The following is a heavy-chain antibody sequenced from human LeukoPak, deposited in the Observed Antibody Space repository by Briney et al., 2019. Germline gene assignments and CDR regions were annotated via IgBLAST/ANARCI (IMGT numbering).Heavy chain of an antibody. Sequence: GGSLRLSCAASGFTFRSYWMHCVRQAPGKGLEWVSYISDSGGSKYYADSVKGRFTISRDNSKNTLYLQMNSLRAEDTAVYYCAKQPSRSGYDDAFDVWGQGTMLTVSS. J-gene: IGHJ3*01. CDR3: AKQPSRSGYDDAFDV. CDR2: ISDSGGSK. D-gene: IGHD6-25*01. V-gene: IGHV3-23*01. CDR1: GFTFRSYW.